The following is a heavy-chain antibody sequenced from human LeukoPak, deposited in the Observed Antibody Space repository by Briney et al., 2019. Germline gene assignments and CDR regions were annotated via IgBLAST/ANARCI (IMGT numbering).Heavy chain of an antibody. CDR3: ARLGSVGYYNYQYMDI. CDR2: INDIGNT. CDR1: GGSFSGYY. Sequence: SETLSLTCAVYGGSFSGYYWSWIRQPPGKGLEWIGGINDIGNTNYDPSLRSRVTISVDTSKNQFSLSLTSATAADTAVYFCARLGSVGYYNYQYMDIWGNGTTVTVSS. J-gene: IGHJ6*03. D-gene: IGHD3-10*01. V-gene: IGHV4-34*01.